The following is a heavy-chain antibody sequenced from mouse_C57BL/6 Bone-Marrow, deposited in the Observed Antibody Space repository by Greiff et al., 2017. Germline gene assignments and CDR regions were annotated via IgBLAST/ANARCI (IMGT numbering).Heavy chain of an antibody. CDR3: ARSEGYLDYFDY. CDR1: GFTFSAYG. Sequence: EVKLMESGGGLVKPGGSLKLSCAASGFTFSAYGMHWVRQAPEKGLGWVAYISSGSSTIYYADTVKGRFPISRDNAKNTLFLQMTSLRSEDTAMYYCARSEGYLDYFDYWGKGTTLTVSS. V-gene: IGHV5-17*01. CDR2: ISSGSSTI. J-gene: IGHJ2*01. D-gene: IGHD2-3*01.